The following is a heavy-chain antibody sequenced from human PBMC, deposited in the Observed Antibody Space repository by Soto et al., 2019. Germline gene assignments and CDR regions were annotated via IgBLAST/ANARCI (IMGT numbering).Heavy chain of an antibody. Sequence: GGSLRLSCAASGFTFSSYAMSWVRQTPGTGLKWVSTISGSGGSTYYADSVKGRFTISRDNSKNTLYLQMNSLRAEDTAVYYCAKDQVVAAGLYYFDYWGQGTLVTVSS. D-gene: IGHD2-2*01. CDR2: ISGSGGST. CDR1: GFTFSSYA. V-gene: IGHV3-23*01. CDR3: AKDQVVAAGLYYFDY. J-gene: IGHJ4*02.